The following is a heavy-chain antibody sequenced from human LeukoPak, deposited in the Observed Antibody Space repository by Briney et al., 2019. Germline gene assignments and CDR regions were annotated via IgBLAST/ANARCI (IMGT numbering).Heavy chain of an antibody. V-gene: IGHV1-2*02. CDR3: ARETVPAIAAPRGLNY. CDR2: INPNSGDT. J-gene: IGHJ4*02. Sequence: ASVKVSCKASGYTFTDYYIHWVRQAPGQGLEWMGWINPNSGDTNYAQKFQGRVTMTRGTSISTAYMELSRLRSDDTAVYFCARETVPAIAAPRGLNYWGRGTLVTVSS. CDR1: GYTFTDYY. D-gene: IGHD6-13*01.